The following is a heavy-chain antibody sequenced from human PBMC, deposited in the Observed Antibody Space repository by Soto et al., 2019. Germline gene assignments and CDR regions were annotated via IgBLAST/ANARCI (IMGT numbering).Heavy chain of an antibody. D-gene: IGHD6-13*01. J-gene: IGHJ6*03. CDR1: GGTFSSYT. V-gene: IGHV1-69*02. Sequence: QVQLVHSGAEVKKPGSSVKVSCKASGGTFSSYTISWVRQAPGQGLEWMGRIIPILGIANYAQKFQGRVTITADKSTSTAYMELSSLRSEDTAVYYCARASRIAAAGDYYYYYMDVWGKGTTVTVSS. CDR3: ARASRIAAAGDYYYYYMDV. CDR2: IIPILGIA.